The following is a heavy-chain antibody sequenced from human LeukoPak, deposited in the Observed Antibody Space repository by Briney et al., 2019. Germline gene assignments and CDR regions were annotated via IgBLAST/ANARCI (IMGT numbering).Heavy chain of an antibody. CDR2: ISWNSGSI. Sequence: GGSLRLSCAASGFTFDDYAMHWVRQAPGKGLEWVSGISWNSGSIGYADSVKGRFTISRDNAKNSLYLQMNSLRAEDTAVYYCARVEGAVAGTGYYYYYMDVWGKGTTVTVSS. D-gene: IGHD6-19*01. V-gene: IGHV3-9*01. CDR1: GFTFDDYA. J-gene: IGHJ6*03. CDR3: ARVEGAVAGTGYYYYYMDV.